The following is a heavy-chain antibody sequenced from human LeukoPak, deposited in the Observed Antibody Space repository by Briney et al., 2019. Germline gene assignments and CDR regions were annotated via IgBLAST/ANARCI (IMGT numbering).Heavy chain of an antibody. V-gene: IGHV3-30*18. J-gene: IGHJ5*02. CDR2: ISYDGSSE. CDR1: GFTFRTYG. CDR3: AKSFFSTVTTNPNYFDP. Sequence: PGGSLRLSCEASGFTFRTYGMHWVRQAPGKGLEWVAVISYDGSSEHYADSVKGRFTISRDNFKNTLFLQMNSVRTEDTAMYYCAKSFFSTVTTNPNYFDPWGQGTQVIVSS. D-gene: IGHD4-17*01.